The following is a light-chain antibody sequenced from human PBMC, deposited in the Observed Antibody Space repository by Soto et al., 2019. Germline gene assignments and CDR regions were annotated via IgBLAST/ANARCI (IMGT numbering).Light chain of an antibody. CDR2: KSS. CDR3: QQFNTSPWT. J-gene: IGKJ5*01. Sequence: DIQMTQSPSTLSASDGDRVTISCRASQSVSSWLAWYQQKPGRAPKLLIYKSSILESGVPSRFSGSGSGTEFTLTISSLQPDDFATYYCQQFNTSPWTFGQGTRLEIK. CDR1: QSVSSW. V-gene: IGKV1-5*03.